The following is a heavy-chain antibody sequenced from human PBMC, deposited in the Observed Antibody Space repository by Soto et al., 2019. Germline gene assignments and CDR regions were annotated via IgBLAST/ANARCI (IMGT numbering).Heavy chain of an antibody. CDR1: GYTFTSYA. J-gene: IGHJ4*02. CDR2: INAGNGNT. CDR3: ARDLTIFGGILAY. D-gene: IGHD3-3*01. Sequence: GASVKVSCKASGYTFTSYAMHWVRQAPGQRLEWMGWINAGNGNTKYSQKFQGRVTITRDTSASTAYMELSSLRSEDTAVYYCARDLTIFGGILAYWGQGTLVTVSS. V-gene: IGHV1-3*01.